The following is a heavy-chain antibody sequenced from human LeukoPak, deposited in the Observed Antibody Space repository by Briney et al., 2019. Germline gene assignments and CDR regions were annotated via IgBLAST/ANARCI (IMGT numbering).Heavy chain of an antibody. CDR3: ARGGPNLKFDP. D-gene: IGHD1-14*01. CDR1: GGSISSYY. CDR2: IYYGGST. Sequence: SETLSLTCTVSGGSISSYYWSWIRQPPGKGLEWIGYIYYGGSTNYNPSLKSRVTISVDTSKNQFSLKLSSVTAADTAVYYCARGGPNLKFDPWGQGTLVTVSS. V-gene: IGHV4-59*01. J-gene: IGHJ5*02.